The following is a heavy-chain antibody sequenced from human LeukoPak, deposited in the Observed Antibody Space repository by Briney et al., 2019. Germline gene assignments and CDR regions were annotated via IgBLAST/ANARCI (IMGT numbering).Heavy chain of an antibody. J-gene: IGHJ4*02. CDR1: GFTFSSYS. Sequence: GSLRLSCAASGFTFSSYSMNWVRQAPGKGLEWVSSISSSSSYIYYADSVKGRFTISRDNAENSLYLQMNSLRAEDTAVYYCARVDLYYGSGSYYPPDYWGQGTLVTVSS. D-gene: IGHD3-10*01. CDR3: ARVDLYYGSGSYYPPDY. V-gene: IGHV3-21*01. CDR2: ISSSSSYI.